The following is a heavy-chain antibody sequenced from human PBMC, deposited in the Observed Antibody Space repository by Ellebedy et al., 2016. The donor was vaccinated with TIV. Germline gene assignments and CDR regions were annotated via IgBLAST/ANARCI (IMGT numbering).Heavy chain of an antibody. V-gene: IGHV3-9*01. CDR1: GFSFDDYA. J-gene: IGHJ4*01. D-gene: IGHD3-22*01. Sequence: GGSLRLSXAASGFSFDDYAMHWVRQAPGKGLEWVSGISWNSGSIGYADSVKGRFTISRDNAKNSLYLQMNSLRAEDTALYYCAKDRDDSSGYFSQFDYWGHGTLVTVSS. CDR3: AKDRDDSSGYFSQFDY. CDR2: ISWNSGSI.